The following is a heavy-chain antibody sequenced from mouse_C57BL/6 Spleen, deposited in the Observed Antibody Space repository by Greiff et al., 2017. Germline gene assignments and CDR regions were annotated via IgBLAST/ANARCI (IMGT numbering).Heavy chain of an antibody. CDR3: ARDYYGSNPAWFAY. J-gene: IGHJ3*01. D-gene: IGHD1-1*01. V-gene: IGHV3-6*01. CDR2: ISYDGSN. Sequence: VQLQESGPGLVKPSQSLSLTCSVTGYSITSGYYWNWIRQFPGNKLEWMGYISYDGSNNYNPSLKNRISITRDTSKNQFFLKLNSVTTEDTATYYCARDYYGSNPAWFAYWGQGTLVTVSA. CDR1: GYSITSGYY.